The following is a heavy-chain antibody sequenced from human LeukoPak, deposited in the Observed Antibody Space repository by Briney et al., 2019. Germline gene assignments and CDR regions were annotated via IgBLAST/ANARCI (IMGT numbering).Heavy chain of an antibody. J-gene: IGHJ4*02. D-gene: IGHD4-23*01. CDR1: GFTFSSYA. Sequence: GGSLRLSCPASGFTFSSYAMSWVRQAPGKGLEWASRIASDGSSTTYAASVKGRFSISRDNAKNTLYLQMNSLRVEDTAVYYCARGRPHGNDYWGQGTLVTVSS. CDR3: ARGRPHGNDY. V-gene: IGHV3-74*01. CDR2: IASDGSST.